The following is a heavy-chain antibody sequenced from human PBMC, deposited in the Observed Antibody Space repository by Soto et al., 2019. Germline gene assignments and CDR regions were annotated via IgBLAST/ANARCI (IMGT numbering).Heavy chain of an antibody. D-gene: IGHD1-20*01. Sequence: GGSLRLSCAASGFTFSSYAMHWVRQAPGKGLEWVAVISYDGSNKYYADSVKGRFTISRDNSKNTLYLQMNSLRAEDTAVYYCARDRITGATPVGHWGQGTLVTVSS. CDR2: ISYDGSNK. J-gene: IGHJ4*02. V-gene: IGHV3-30-3*01. CDR3: ARDRITGATPVGH. CDR1: GFTFSSYA.